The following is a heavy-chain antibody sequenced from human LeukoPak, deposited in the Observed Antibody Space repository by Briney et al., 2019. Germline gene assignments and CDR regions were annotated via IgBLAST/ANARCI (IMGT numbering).Heavy chain of an antibody. CDR2: INHSGST. CDR1: GGSFSGYY. J-gene: IGHJ6*02. D-gene: IGHD2-2*01. Sequence: PSETLSLTCAVYGGSFSGYYWSWIRQPPGKGLEWIGEINHSGSTNYNPSLKSRVTISVDTSKNQFSLKLSSVTAADTAVYYCARCRPIVVVPAAMYGKYCYYYGMDVWGQGTTVTVSS. CDR3: ARCRPIVVVPAAMYGKYCYYYGMDV. V-gene: IGHV4-34*01.